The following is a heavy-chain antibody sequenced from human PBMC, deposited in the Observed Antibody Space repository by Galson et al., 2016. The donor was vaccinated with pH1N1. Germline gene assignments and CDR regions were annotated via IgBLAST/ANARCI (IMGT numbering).Heavy chain of an antibody. CDR3: ARALDGTGYDYYGMDD. J-gene: IGHJ6*02. D-gene: IGHD3-10*01. CDR1: GFTFRDYY. V-gene: IGHV3-11*01. CDR2: ISSSGNTI. Sequence: SLRLSRAGFGFTFRDYYMNWIRQAPGKGLEWISYISSSGNTIYYADSVKGRFTISRDNTETSLYLQMNNLRAEDTAVYYCARALDGTGYDYYGMDDWGQGTTVTVSS.